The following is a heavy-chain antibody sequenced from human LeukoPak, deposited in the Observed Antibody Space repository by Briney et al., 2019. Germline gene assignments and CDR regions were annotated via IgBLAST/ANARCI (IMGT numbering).Heavy chain of an antibody. CDR1: GFTFSSYG. CDR3: AKARSNYDSSGYYYHMGAFDI. D-gene: IGHD3-22*01. J-gene: IGHJ3*02. Sequence: PGRSLRLSCAASGFTFSSYGMHWVRQAPGKGLEWVAVIWYDESNKYYADSVKGRFTISRDNSKNTLCLQMNSPRAEDTAVYYCAKARSNYDSSGYYYHMGAFDIWGPGTMVTVSS. CDR2: IWYDESNK. V-gene: IGHV3-33*06.